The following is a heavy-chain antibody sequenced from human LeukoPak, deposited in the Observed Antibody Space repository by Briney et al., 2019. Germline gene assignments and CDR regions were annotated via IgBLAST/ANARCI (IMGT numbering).Heavy chain of an antibody. V-gene: IGHV4-39*01. D-gene: IGHD2-2*01. J-gene: IGHJ5*02. CDR3: ASLLVPGRFDP. CDR2: IYFSGST. Sequence: SETLSLTCTVSGGSLSSSSYDWGWLRQPPGRDLEWIGSIYFSGSTYYNPSLKSRVTISVDTSKKQCTRKLSPVTAADTAVYYCASLLVPGRFDPWGQGTLVTVSS. CDR1: GGSLSSSSYD.